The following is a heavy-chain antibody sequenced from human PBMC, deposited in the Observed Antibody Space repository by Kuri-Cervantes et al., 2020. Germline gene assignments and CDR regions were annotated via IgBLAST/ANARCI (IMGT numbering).Heavy chain of an antibody. J-gene: IGHJ4*02. CDR1: GYTFTSYD. V-gene: IGHV1-2*02. D-gene: IGHD1-26*01. CDR2: IGPNSGGT. CDR3: ARDRMGAITWGFDY. Sequence: ASVKVSCKASGYTFTSYDINWVRQAPGQGLEWMGGIGPNSGGTNYALRFQGRVTMTRDTSISTVYMELSSLRSDDTAVYYCARDRMGAITWGFDYWGQGTLVTVSS.